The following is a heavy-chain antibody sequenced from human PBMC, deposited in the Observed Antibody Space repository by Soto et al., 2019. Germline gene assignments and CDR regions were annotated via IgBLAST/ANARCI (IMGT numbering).Heavy chain of an antibody. Sequence: LSLSCAASGFTFSSYAMSWVRQAPGKGLEWVSAISGSGGSTYYADSVKGRFTISRDNSKNTLYLQMNSLRAEDTAVYYCAKGRITMVRGVIKGPFDYWGQGTLVTVSS. CDR1: GFTFSSYA. D-gene: IGHD3-10*01. CDR3: AKGRITMVRGVIKGPFDY. V-gene: IGHV3-23*01. CDR2: ISGSGGST. J-gene: IGHJ4*02.